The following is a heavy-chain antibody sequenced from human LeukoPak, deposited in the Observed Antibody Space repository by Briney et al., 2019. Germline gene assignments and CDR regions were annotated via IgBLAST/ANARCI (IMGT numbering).Heavy chain of an antibody. D-gene: IGHD6-19*01. V-gene: IGHV3-23*01. J-gene: IGHJ4*02. CDR3: AKRLAMTGTYHFDY. Sequence: GGSLRLSCAASGFTFSRYAMSWVRQAPGKGLEWDSAISGSGDSTYYGDSVKGRFTISRDNSKNTLYLQMNSLRAEDTAVYYCAKRLAMTGTYHFDYWGQGTLATVSS. CDR2: ISGSGDST. CDR1: GFTFSRYA.